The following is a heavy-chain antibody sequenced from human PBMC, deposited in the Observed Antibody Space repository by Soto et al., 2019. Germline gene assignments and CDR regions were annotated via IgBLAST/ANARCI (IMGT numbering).Heavy chain of an antibody. CDR1: GGSFSGYY. V-gene: IGHV4-34*01. CDR3: ARGGSITMVRGVMYYYYGMDV. Sequence: QVQLQQWGAGLLKPSETLSLTCAVYGGSFSGYYWSWIRQPPGKGLEWIGEINHSGSTNYNPSLKSRVTISVDTSKNQFSLKLSSVTAADTAVYYCARGGSITMVRGVMYYYYGMDVWGQATTVTVSS. D-gene: IGHD3-10*01. CDR2: INHSGST. J-gene: IGHJ6*02.